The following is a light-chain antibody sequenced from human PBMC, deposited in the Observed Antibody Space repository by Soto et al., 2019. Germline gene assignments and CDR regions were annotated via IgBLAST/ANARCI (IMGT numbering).Light chain of an antibody. J-gene: IGKJ1*01. CDR2: GAS. CDR1: QSVSSSY. CDR3: QQYGNSPT. Sequence: EIVLTQSPGTLSLSPGERATLSCRASQSVSSSYLAWYQQEPGQAPRLLIYGASSRATGIPDRFSGSGSGTDFTLTISRLEPEDFAVYYCQQYGNSPTFGHGTKVEIK. V-gene: IGKV3-20*01.